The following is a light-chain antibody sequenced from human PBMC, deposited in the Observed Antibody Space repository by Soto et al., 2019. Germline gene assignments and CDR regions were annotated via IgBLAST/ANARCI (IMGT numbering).Light chain of an antibody. Sequence: EIVLTQSPGTLSLSPGERATLSCRASQSVSNNYLAWYQQKPGQAPRLLISGASNRATGIPDRFSGSGSGTDFTLAISRLEPEDFAVYYCQQYGTSPFTFGPGT. J-gene: IGKJ3*01. CDR1: QSVSNNY. V-gene: IGKV3-20*01. CDR3: QQYGTSPFT. CDR2: GAS.